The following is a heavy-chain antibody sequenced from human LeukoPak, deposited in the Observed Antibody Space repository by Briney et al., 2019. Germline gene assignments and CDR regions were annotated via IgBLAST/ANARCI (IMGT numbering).Heavy chain of an antibody. D-gene: IGHD5-18*01. CDR2: INHSGST. CDR1: GGSFSGYY. CDR3: ARNLLRLWQPNMDV. J-gene: IGHJ6*03. V-gene: IGHV4-34*01. Sequence: SETLSLTCAVYGGSFSGYYWSWIRQPPGRGLEWIGEINHSGSTNYNPSLKSRVTISVDTSKNQFSLKLSSVTAADTAVYYCARNLLRLWQPNMDVWGKGTTVTVSS.